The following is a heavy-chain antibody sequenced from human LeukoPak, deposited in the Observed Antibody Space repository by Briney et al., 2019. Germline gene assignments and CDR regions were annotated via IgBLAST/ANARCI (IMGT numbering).Heavy chain of an antibody. Sequence: VKVSCKASGGTFSSYAISWVGQAPGQGLEWMGGIIPIFGTANYAQKFQGRVTITTDESTSTAYMELSSLRSEDTAVYYCAREAVCTNGVCSREYAFDIWGQGTMVTVSS. CDR1: GGTFSSYA. D-gene: IGHD2-8*01. V-gene: IGHV1-69*13. J-gene: IGHJ3*02. CDR3: AREAVCTNGVCSREYAFDI. CDR2: IIPIFGTA.